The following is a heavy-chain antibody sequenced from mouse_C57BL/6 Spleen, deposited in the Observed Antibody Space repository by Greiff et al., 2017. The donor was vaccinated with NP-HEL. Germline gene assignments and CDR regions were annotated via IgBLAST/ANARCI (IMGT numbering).Heavy chain of an antibody. D-gene: IGHD1-2*01. CDR2: ISSGGSYT. CDR3: ARRLLRPYFDY. Sequence: VQLKESGGDLVKPGGSLKLSCAASGFTFSSYGMSWVRQTPDKRLEWVATISSGGSYTYYPDSVKGRFTISRDNAKNTLYLQMSSLKSEDTAMYYCARRLLRPYFDYWGQGTTLTVSS. CDR1: GFTFSSYG. V-gene: IGHV5-6*01. J-gene: IGHJ2*01.